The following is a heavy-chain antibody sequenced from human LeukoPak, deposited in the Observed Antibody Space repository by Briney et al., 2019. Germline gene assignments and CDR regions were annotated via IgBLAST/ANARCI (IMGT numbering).Heavy chain of an antibody. CDR2: INSDGSST. CDR3: TSTNRHDY. V-gene: IGHV3-74*01. D-gene: IGHD3-3*01. J-gene: IGHJ4*02. Sequence: GGSLRLSCAASGFTFSNYWMHWVRQAPGKGLEGVSRINSDGSSTSYADSVMGRFTISRDNAKNTLYLQMNSLRAEDTAVYYCTSTNRHDYWGQGTLVTVSS. CDR1: GFTFSNYW.